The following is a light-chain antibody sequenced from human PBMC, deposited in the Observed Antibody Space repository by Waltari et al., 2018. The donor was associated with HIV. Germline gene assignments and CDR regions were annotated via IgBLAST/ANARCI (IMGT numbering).Light chain of an antibody. CDR1: SSNIGAGYD. J-gene: IGLJ3*02. CDR2: GNS. V-gene: IGLV1-40*01. CDR3: QSYDSSLSNWV. Sequence: QSVLTQPPSVSGAPGQRVTISCTGSSSNIGAGYDVHWYQQLPGTAPKLLIYGNSNRPAGVPDRFSGSKSGTSASLAITGLQPDDETDYYCQSYDSSLSNWV.